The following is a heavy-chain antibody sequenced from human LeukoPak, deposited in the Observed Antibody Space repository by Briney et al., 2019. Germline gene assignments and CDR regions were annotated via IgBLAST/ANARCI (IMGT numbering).Heavy chain of an antibody. V-gene: IGHV3-74*01. Sequence: PGGSLRLSCAASGFTFSSYWMHWVRQAPGKGLVWVSRINTDGSSTSYADSVKGRFTSSRDNAKNTPYLQMNSLRAEDTAVYYCARPRSPTVTSPDDAFDIWGQGTMVAVSS. CDR2: INTDGSST. D-gene: IGHD4-17*01. CDR1: GFTFSSYW. J-gene: IGHJ3*02. CDR3: ARPRSPTVTSPDDAFDI.